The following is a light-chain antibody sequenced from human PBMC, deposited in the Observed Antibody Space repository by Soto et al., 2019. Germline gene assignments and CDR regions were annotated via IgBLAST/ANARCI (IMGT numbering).Light chain of an antibody. CDR2: GAS. CDR1: QSVSSN. V-gene: IGKV3-15*01. CDR3: QQYNNWPPTWT. J-gene: IGKJ1*01. Sequence: EIVMTQSPATLSVSPGERATLSCRASQSVSSNLAWYQQKPCQAPRLLIYGASTRATGIPARFSGSGSGTEFTLTISSLPSADFAVYYCQQYNNWPPTWTFGQGTKVEIK.